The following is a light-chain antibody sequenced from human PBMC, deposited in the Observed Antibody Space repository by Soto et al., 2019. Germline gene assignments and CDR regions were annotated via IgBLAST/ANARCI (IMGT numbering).Light chain of an antibody. Sequence: EIVLTQSPGTLSLSPGERATLSCRASQSISSNYLAWYQQTPGQAPRLLIYDASSRAAGIPDRFSGSGSGTDFTLTISRLEPEDFGVYYCLQYGGSPRTFGQGPKVEIK. J-gene: IGKJ1*01. CDR3: LQYGGSPRT. V-gene: IGKV3-20*01. CDR2: DAS. CDR1: QSISSNY.